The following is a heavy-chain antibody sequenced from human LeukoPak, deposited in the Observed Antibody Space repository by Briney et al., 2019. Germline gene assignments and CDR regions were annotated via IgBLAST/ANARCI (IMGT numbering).Heavy chain of an antibody. D-gene: IGHD3-22*01. V-gene: IGHV1-69*13. CDR2: IIPIFGTA. CDR1: GGTFSSYA. Sequence: SVKVSCKASGGTFSSYAISWVRQAPGQGLEWMGGIIPIFGTANYAQKFQGRVTITADESTSTAYMELSSLRSEDTAVYYCARDGSYYDSSGYPRRFDYWGQGTLVTVSS. CDR3: ARDGSYYDSSGYPRRFDY. J-gene: IGHJ4*02.